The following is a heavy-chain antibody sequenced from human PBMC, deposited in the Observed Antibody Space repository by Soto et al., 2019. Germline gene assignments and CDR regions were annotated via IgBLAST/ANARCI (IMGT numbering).Heavy chain of an antibody. CDR1: GFSLSTNGVG. D-gene: IGHD1-1*01. V-gene: IGHV2-5*02. J-gene: IGHJ5*02. Sequence: QITLKESGPTLVKPTQTLTLTCTFSGFSLSTNGVGVGWIRQPPGKALEWLALIYWDDDKRYSPSLKSRLTITKDTSKRQVVLTITTMDPVDTATYYCAHTVSRYLLYHWGQGTLVTVSS. CDR2: IYWDDDK. CDR3: AHTVSRYLLYH.